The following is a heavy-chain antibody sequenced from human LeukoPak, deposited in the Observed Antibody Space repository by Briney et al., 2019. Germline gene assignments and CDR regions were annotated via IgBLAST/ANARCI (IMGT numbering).Heavy chain of an antibody. CDR2: INHSGST. CDR1: GGSISSSSYY. J-gene: IGHJ3*02. V-gene: IGHV4-39*07. CDR3: ARDIGESRNEDIVVVPAAIDAFDI. D-gene: IGHD2-2*02. Sequence: SETLSLTCTVSGGSISSSSYYWGWIRQPPGKGLEWIGEINHSGSTNYNPSLKSRVTISVDKSKNQFSLKLSSVTAADTAVYYCARDIGESRNEDIVVVPAAIDAFDIWGQGTMVTVSS.